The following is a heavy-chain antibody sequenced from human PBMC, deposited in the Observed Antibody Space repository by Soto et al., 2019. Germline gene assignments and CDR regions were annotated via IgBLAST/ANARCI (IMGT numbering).Heavy chain of an antibody. CDR1: GGSISSTGHY. J-gene: IGHJ4*02. CDR3: ARLMGVVTVDY. D-gene: IGHD2-21*02. Sequence: QLQLQESGPGLVKPSETLSLTCSVSGGSISSTGHYWGWIRQPPGKGLEWIGNIYYAGSPYYNPSLKSRVTISVDTSKNHFSLALTSVTAADTAVDYCARLMGVVTVDYWGQGALVTVSS. V-gene: IGHV4-39*02. CDR2: IYYAGSP.